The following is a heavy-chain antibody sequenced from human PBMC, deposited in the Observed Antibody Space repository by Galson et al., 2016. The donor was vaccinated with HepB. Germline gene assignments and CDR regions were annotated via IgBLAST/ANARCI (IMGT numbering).Heavy chain of an antibody. J-gene: IGHJ4*02. CDR2: IWRDGSNE. CDR3: ARDVGAAPFDF. Sequence: SLRLSCAASGFTFSGRAMHWVRQAPGKGLEWVAVIWRDGSNENYADSVKGRFTISRDNSRNTLYLQMNSLRVEDTAVYYCARDVGAAPFDFWGQGTLVTVSS. V-gene: IGHV3-33*08. CDR1: GFTFSGRA. D-gene: IGHD1-26*01.